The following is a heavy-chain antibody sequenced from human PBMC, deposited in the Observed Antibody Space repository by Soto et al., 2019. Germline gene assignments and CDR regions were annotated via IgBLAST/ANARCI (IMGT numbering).Heavy chain of an antibody. CDR2: INHSGIT. V-gene: IGHV4-34*01. J-gene: IGHJ5*02. CDR3: ARAAIAVAGTSIVGGSKWFDP. CDR1: GGSFSGYY. Sequence: SETLSLTCAGYGGSFSGYYCSWIRQPPWKGLEWIGEINHSGITNYNPSLKSRVTISVDTSKNQFSLKLSSVTAADTAVYYCARAAIAVAGTSIVGGSKWFDPWGQGTLVAVSS. D-gene: IGHD6-19*01.